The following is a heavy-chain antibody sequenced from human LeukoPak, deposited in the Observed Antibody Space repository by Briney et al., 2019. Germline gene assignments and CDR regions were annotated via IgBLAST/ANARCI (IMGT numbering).Heavy chain of an antibody. CDR3: AKRDSSGSYPYYFDY. D-gene: IGHD3-22*01. Sequence: GGSLRLSCAASGFTFSNYAMNWVRQAPGKGLEWVSGITGSDGSTYYADSVKGRFTISRDNSKDTLYLQMNSLRAEDTAVYYCAKRDSSGSYPYYFDYWGQGTLVTVSS. J-gene: IGHJ4*02. V-gene: IGHV3-23*01. CDR1: GFTFSNYA. CDR2: ITGSDGST.